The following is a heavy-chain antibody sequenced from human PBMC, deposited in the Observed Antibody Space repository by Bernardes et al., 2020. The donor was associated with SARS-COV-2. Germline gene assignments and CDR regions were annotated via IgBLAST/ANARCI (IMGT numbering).Heavy chain of an antibody. CDR2: IYPGDSDT. CDR1: GYRFTNFW. V-gene: IGHV5-51*01. D-gene: IGHD3-10*01. Sequence: GESLKITCKASGYRFTNFWIGWVRHMPGKGLEWVGIIYPGDSDTRYSPSLQGQVTISADNSINTAYLQWSSLKASDSAMYYCATGAFDYWGQGTLVTVSP. J-gene: IGHJ4*02. CDR3: ATGAFDY.